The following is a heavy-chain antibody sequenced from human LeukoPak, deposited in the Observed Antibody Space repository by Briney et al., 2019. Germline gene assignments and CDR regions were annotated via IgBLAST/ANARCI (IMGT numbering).Heavy chain of an antibody. CDR1: GFTVSSNY. Sequence: PGGSLRLSCAASGFTVSSNYMSWVRQASGKGLEWVSVIYSGGSTYYADSVKGRFTISRDNSKNTLYLQMNSLRAEDTAVYYCATGYCSGGSCYKGGFYFDYWGQGTLVTVSS. J-gene: IGHJ4*02. V-gene: IGHV3-53*01. CDR3: ATGYCSGGSCYKGGFYFDY. D-gene: IGHD2-15*01. CDR2: IYSGGST.